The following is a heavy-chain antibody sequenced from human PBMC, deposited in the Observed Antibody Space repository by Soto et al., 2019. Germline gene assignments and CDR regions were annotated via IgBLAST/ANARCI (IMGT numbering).Heavy chain of an antibody. CDR1: GFTFSNAW. Sequence: GGSLRLSCAASGFTFSNAWMNWVRQAPGKGLEWVGRIKSKTDGGTTDYAAPVKGRFTISRDDSKNTLYLQMNSLKTEDTAVYYCTTVWDSSSWYDTYYYYYYGMDVWGQGTTVTVSS. CDR3: TTVWDSSSWYDTYYYYYYGMDV. J-gene: IGHJ6*02. D-gene: IGHD6-13*01. V-gene: IGHV3-15*07. CDR2: IKSKTDGGTT.